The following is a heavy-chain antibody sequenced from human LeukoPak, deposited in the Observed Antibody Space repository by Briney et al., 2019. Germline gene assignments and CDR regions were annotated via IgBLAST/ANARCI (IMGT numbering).Heavy chain of an antibody. V-gene: IGHV4-59*08. CDR2: IYYSGST. CDR3: AGTAPDWFDP. J-gene: IGHJ5*02. CDR1: GGSISSYY. Sequence: SETLSLTCTVSGGSISSYYWSWIRQPPGKGLEWIGYIYYSGSTNYNPSLKSRVTISVDTSKNQFSLKLSSVTAADTAVYYCAGTAPDWFDPWGQGTLVTVSS.